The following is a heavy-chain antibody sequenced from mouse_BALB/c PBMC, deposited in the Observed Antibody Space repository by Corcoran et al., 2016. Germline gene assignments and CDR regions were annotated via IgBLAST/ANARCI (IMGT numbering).Heavy chain of an antibody. CDR3: AREEITTYSSDY. V-gene: IGHV9-1*02. J-gene: IGHJ2*01. Sequence: QIQLVQSGPELKKPGETVKISCKASGYTFTNYGMNWVKQAPGKGLKWMGWINTYTGEPTYADDFKGRFAFSLETSASTAYLQINNLKNEDMATYFCAREEITTYSSDYWGQGTTLTVSS. CDR1: GYTFTNYG. CDR2: INTYTGEP. D-gene: IGHD2-4*01.